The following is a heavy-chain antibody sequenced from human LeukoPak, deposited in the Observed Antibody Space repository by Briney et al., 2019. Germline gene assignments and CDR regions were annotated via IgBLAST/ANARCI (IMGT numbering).Heavy chain of an antibody. V-gene: IGHV3-30*18. CDR3: AKDSYDSSPSLFDY. CDR1: GFTFSSYG. CDR2: ISYDGSNK. Sequence: GRSLRLSCAASGFTFSSYGMHWVRQAPGKGLEWVAVISYDGSNKYYADSVKGRFTIPRDNSKNTLYLQMNSLRAEDTAVYYCAKDSYDSSPSLFDYWGQGTLVTVSS. D-gene: IGHD3-22*01. J-gene: IGHJ4*02.